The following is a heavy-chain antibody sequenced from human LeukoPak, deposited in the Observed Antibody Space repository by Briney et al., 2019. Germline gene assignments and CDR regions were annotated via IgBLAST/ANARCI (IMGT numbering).Heavy chain of an antibody. D-gene: IGHD3-10*01. V-gene: IGHV4-34*01. CDR2: INHRGIT. CDR1: GGSFSDYY. Sequence: PSETLSLTCAVYGGSFSDYYWSWIRQPPGKGLEYIGEINHRGITNYNPSLMSRVTISVDTAKNRFSLQLKSVTPEDTALYYCARGGLIRGTLNSLIAFDLWGQGIMVTVSS. CDR3: ARGGLIRGTLNSLIAFDL. J-gene: IGHJ3*01.